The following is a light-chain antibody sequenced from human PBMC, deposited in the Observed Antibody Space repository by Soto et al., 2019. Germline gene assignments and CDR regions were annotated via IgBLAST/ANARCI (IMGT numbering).Light chain of an antibody. V-gene: IGKV1-5*01. CDR1: QSISRW. CDR3: QQYNRFFYS. Sequence: DIQMTQSPSTLSASVGDRVTISGRANQSISRWLAWYQQKPGKAPQLLMFDVSRRETGNPSRFSGSGSGTEFPLTISGLQPDDVATYYCQQYNRFFYSFGQGTRL. CDR2: DVS. J-gene: IGKJ2*01.